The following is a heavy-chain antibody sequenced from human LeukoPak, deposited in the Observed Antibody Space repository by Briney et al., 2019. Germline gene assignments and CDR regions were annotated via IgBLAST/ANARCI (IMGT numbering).Heavy chain of an antibody. CDR2: INHSGST. V-gene: IGHV4-34*01. J-gene: IGHJ6*02. D-gene: IGHD1-26*01. CDR1: GGSFSGYY. Sequence: PSETLSLTCAVYGGSFSGYYWSWIRQPPGKGLEWIGEINHSGSTNYNPSLKSRVTISVDTSKNQFSLKLSSVTAADTAVYYCARDSVGRYYGMDVWGQGTTVTVSS. CDR3: ARDSVGRYYGMDV.